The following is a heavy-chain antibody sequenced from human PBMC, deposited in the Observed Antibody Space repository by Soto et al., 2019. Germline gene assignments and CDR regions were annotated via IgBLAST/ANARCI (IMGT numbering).Heavy chain of an antibody. V-gene: IGHV1-2*02. CDR1: GYTFTGYY. D-gene: IGHD6-13*01. Sequence: ASVKVSCKASGYTFTGYYMHWVRQAPGQGLEWMGWINPNSGGTNYAQKFQGRVTMTRDTSISTAYMELSRLRSDDTPVYYCGREIPDMAGAGTGWLDPWGKGTVVTVSS. CDR3: GREIPDMAGAGTGWLDP. CDR2: INPNSGGT. J-gene: IGHJ5*02.